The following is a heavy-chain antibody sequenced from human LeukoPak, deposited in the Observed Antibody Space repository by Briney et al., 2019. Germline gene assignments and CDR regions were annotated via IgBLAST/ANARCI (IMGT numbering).Heavy chain of an antibody. CDR3: ARAVVPAALVYYYGMTS. V-gene: IGHV1-2*02. J-gene: IGHJ6*02. D-gene: IGHD2-2*01. CDR1: GYTFTGFY. CDR2: INPNSGGT. Sequence: ASVKVSCKASGYTFTGFYMHWVRQAPGQGLEWMGWINPNSGGTNYAQKFQGRVTMTRDTSISTAYMELSRLRSDDTAVYYCARAVVPAALVYYYGMTSGAKGPRSPSP.